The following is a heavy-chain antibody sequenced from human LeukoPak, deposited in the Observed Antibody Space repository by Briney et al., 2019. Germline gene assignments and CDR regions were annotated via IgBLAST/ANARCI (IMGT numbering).Heavy chain of an antibody. CDR2: ISSSSSYI. V-gene: IGHV3-21*01. CDR1: GFTFSSYS. CDR3: ARRYCSGGSCYIRH. J-gene: IGHJ1*01. Sequence: GGSLRLSCAASGFTFSSYSMNWVRQAPGKGLEWVSSISSSSSYIYYADSVKGRFTTSRDNAKNSLYLQMNSLRAEDTAVYYCARRYCSGGSCYIRHWGQGTLVTVSS. D-gene: IGHD2-15*01.